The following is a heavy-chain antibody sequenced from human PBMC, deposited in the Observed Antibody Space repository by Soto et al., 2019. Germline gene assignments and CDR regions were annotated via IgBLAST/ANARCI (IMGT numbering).Heavy chain of an antibody. J-gene: IGHJ4*02. V-gene: IGHV3-72*01. Sequence: VGSLRLACASSGFTFSYHYIDWVVQAPGKGLEWVGSTRNKANSYTPESGASVKGRSTISRDDPTSSMYMQMNSLKTEDTAVYYCASISIAVAGTESNDYWGQGTLVTGPS. CDR2: TRNKANSYTP. D-gene: IGHD6-19*01. CDR3: ASISIAVAGTESNDY. CDR1: GFTFSYHY.